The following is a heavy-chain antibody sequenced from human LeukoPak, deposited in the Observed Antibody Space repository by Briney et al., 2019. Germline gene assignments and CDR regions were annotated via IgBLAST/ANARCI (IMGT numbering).Heavy chain of an antibody. D-gene: IGHD6-13*01. V-gene: IGHV1-69*01. CDR2: IIPIFGTA. Sequence: GSSVKVSCKASGGTFSSYAISWVRQAPGQGLEWMGGIIPIFGTADYAQKFQGRVTITADESTSTAYMELSSLRSEDTAAYYCAREVLSSDGSSWYWGDWFDPWGQGTLVTVSS. J-gene: IGHJ5*02. CDR3: AREVLSSDGSSWYWGDWFDP. CDR1: GGTFSSYA.